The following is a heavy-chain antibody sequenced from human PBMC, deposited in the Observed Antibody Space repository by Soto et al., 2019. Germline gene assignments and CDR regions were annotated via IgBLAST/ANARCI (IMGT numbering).Heavy chain of an antibody. D-gene: IGHD3-9*01. V-gene: IGHV4-34*01. Sequence: SETLSLTCAVYGGSFSGYYWSWIRQPPGKGLEWIGEINHSGSTNYNPSLKSRVTISVDTSKNQFSLKLSSVTAADTAVYYCASVPRYFGSGYSWFEPRGRVSLV. CDR3: ASVPRYFGSGYSWFEP. J-gene: IGHJ5*02. CDR2: INHSGST. CDR1: GGSFSGYY.